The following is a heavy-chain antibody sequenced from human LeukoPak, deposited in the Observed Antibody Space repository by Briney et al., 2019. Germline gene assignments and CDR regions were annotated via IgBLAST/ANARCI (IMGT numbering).Heavy chain of an antibody. Sequence: SETLSLTCTVSGGSISSYYWSWIRQPPGKGLEWIGYIYTSGSTNYNPSLKGRVTISVDTSKNQFSLKLSSVTAADTAVYYCARVIYGYYYDSSGYYPPTKSYYFDYWGQGTLVTVSS. CDR3: ARVIYGYYYDSSGYYPPTKSYYFDY. CDR2: IYTSGST. D-gene: IGHD3-22*01. CDR1: GGSISSYY. V-gene: IGHV4-4*09. J-gene: IGHJ4*02.